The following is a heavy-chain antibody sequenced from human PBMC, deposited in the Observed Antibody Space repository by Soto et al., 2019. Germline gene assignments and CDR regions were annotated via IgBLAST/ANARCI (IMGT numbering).Heavy chain of an antibody. CDR1: GFTFISYS. CDR2: ISSSSTAI. CDR3: ARDVNRRFDF. V-gene: IGHV3-48*02. J-gene: IGHJ4*02. Sequence: GGSLRLSCAASGFTFISYSMNWVRQAPGKGLEWVSYISSSSTAIYYADSVKGRFTISRDNAKNSLYLQMNSLRDEDTAVYYCARDVNRRFDFWGQGTPVTVSS.